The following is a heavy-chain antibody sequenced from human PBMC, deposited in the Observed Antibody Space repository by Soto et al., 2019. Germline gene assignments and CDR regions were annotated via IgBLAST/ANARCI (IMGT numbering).Heavy chain of an antibody. D-gene: IGHD3-22*01. CDR1: GYTFTSYG. Sequence: QVQLVQSGAEVKKPGASVKVSCKASGYTFTSYGISWVRQAPGQGLEWMGWISAYNGNTNYAQKLQGRVTMTTDTSTSTAYMELRSLRSDDTAVYYCASDWGLTYYYDSSGYTFFDYWGQGTLVTVSS. V-gene: IGHV1-18*01. CDR2: ISAYNGNT. CDR3: ASDWGLTYYYDSSGYTFFDY. J-gene: IGHJ4*02.